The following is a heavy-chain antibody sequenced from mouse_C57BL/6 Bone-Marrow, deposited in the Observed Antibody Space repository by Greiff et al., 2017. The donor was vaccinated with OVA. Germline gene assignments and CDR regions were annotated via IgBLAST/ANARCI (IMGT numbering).Heavy chain of an antibody. CDR3: ARCYYGSRTPYFDV. V-gene: IGHV1-76*01. D-gene: IGHD1-1*01. Sequence: QVQLQQSGAELVRPGASVKLSCKASGYTFTDYYINWVKQRPGQGLEWIARIYPGSGNTYYNEKFKGKATLTAEKSSSTAYMQLSSLTSEDSAVYFCARCYYGSRTPYFDVWGTGTTVTVSS. CDR1: GYTFTDYY. J-gene: IGHJ1*03. CDR2: IYPGSGNT.